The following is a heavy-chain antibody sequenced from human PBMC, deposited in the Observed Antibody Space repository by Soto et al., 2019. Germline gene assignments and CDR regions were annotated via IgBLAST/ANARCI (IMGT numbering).Heavy chain of an antibody. Sequence: ASVKVSCKAAGYTFTTYGISWVRQAPGQGLEWMGWINTHNGNTNYAQNLQGRVIMTADTSTSTAYMELRSLRSDDTAVYYCARPSAYCGGDCYWVGGPYYYGMDVWGQGTTVTVSS. J-gene: IGHJ6*02. V-gene: IGHV1-18*01. CDR3: ARPSAYCGGDCYWVGGPYYYGMDV. CDR2: INTHNGNT. CDR1: GYTFTTYG. D-gene: IGHD2-21*02.